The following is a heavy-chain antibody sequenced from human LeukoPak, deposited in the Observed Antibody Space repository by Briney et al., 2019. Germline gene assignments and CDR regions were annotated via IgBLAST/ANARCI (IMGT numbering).Heavy chain of an antibody. CDR3: ARLTGSSSGWYYFDY. CDR1: GYGFTSYW. Sequence: GESLKISCKGSGYGFTSYWIGWMRQRPGKGLEWMGIIYSGDSDTRYSPSFQGQVTISADKSISTAYLQWSSLKASDTAMYYCARLTGSSSGWYYFDYWGQGTLVIVSS. V-gene: IGHV5-51*01. J-gene: IGHJ4*02. D-gene: IGHD6-19*01. CDR2: IYSGDSDT.